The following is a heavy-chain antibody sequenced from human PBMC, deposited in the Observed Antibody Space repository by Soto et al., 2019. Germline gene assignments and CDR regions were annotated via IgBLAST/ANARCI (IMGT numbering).Heavy chain of an antibody. J-gene: IGHJ4*02. V-gene: IGHV4-59*01. CDR2: IYYSGST. CDR3: ARDTGVVAFDY. Sequence: SETLSLTCTVSGGSISSYYWSWIRQPPGKGLEWIGYIYYSGSTNYNPSLKSRVTISVDTSKNQFSLKLSSVTAADTAVYYCARDTGVVAFDYWGQGTLVTVSS. CDR1: GGSISSYY. D-gene: IGHD2-15*01.